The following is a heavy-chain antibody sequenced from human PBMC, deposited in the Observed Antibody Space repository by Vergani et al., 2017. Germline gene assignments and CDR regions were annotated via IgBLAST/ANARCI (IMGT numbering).Heavy chain of an antibody. CDR2: IDSGDET. J-gene: IGHJ5*02. V-gene: IGHV3-66*02. CDR3: SRGNYYGSGTYVDP. CDR1: GSPASGIY. Sequence: ELQLVESGGGLVQPGGSLRLSCAASGSPASGIYMTWVRQAPGKGLEWVSHIDSGDETYSADSVKGQVTISRDTSKNTLHLQINKLRVEDTAVYYCSRGNYYGSGTYVDPLGQGTLVTVSS. D-gene: IGHD3-10*01.